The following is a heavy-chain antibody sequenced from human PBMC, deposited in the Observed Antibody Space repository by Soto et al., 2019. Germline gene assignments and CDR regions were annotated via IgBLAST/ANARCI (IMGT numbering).Heavy chain of an antibody. J-gene: IGHJ4*02. Sequence: GGSLRLSCAASGFTFSNAWMNWVRQAPGKGLEWVGRIKSKTDNGTTDYAAPVKGRFTISRDDSKNTLYLQMGSLKTEDTAVYYCTVFSFGHDYIMIASSWGRGTLVTVSS. V-gene: IGHV3-15*01. CDR3: TVFSFGHDYIMIASS. CDR1: GFTFSNAW. D-gene: IGHD3-16*01. CDR2: IKSKTDNGTT.